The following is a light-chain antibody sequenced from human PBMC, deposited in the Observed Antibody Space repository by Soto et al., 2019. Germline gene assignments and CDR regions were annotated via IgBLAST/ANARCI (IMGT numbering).Light chain of an antibody. CDR2: KVS. CDR3: MQGTHWPIT. V-gene: IGKV2-30*01. J-gene: IGKJ4*01. CDR1: QSLLSSDGYIC. Sequence: DVVTAQSPLSLPVTLGQPASICCRSSQSLLSSDGYICLNWFNQGPGRSPRRLSYKVSNRDSGDRGRFSGSGSGTDFTLKISRVEAEDVGIYYCMQGTHWPITFGGGTKVDIK.